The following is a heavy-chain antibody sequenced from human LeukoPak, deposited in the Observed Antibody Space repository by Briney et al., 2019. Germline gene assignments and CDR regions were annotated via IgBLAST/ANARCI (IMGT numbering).Heavy chain of an antibody. D-gene: IGHD4-17*01. CDR2: ISSSSSYI. J-gene: IGHJ4*02. V-gene: IGHV3-21*01. CDR3: AREGQRLRVDY. Sequence: PGGSLRLSCAASGFTFASYAMNWVRQAPGKGLEWVSSISSSSSYIYYADSVKGRFTISRDNAKNSLYLQMNSLRAEDTAVYYCAREGQRLRVDYWGQGTLVTVSS. CDR1: GFTFASYA.